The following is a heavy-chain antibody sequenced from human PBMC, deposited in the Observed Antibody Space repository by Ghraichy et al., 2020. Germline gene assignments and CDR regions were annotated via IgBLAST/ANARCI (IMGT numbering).Heavy chain of an antibody. Sequence: GESLNISCKGSGYSFTSYWIAWVRQMPGKGLEWMGIIYPGDSDTRYSPSFQGQVTISADKSISTAYLQWSSLKASDTAMYYCARGFSSSECTSIGCYGVGDYWGQGTLVTVST. CDR1: GYSFTSYW. CDR3: ARGFSSSECTSIGCYGVGDY. J-gene: IGHJ4*02. CDR2: IYPGDSDT. D-gene: IGHD2-2*01. V-gene: IGHV5-51*01.